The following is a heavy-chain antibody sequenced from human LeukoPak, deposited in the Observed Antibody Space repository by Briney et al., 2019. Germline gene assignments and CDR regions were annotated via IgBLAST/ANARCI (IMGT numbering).Heavy chain of an antibody. D-gene: IGHD3-22*01. V-gene: IGHV1-46*01. CDR3: ARAALIMIVGDNYFDY. CDR2: INPSGGST. J-gene: IGHJ4*02. CDR1: GYTFSTYP. Sequence: ASMKVSCKASGYTFSTYPINWVRQAPGQGLEWMGIINPSGGSTSYAQKFQGRVTMTRDTSTSTVYMELSSLRSEDTAVYYCARAALIMIVGDNYFDYWGQGTLVTVSS.